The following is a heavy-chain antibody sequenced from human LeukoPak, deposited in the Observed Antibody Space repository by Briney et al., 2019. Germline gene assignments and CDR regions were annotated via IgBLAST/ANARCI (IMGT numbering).Heavy chain of an antibody. J-gene: IGHJ6*03. CDR1: GFTFSSYW. CDR2: IKQDGSEK. V-gene: IGHV3-7*01. CDR3: ARAYYGSGSYLTYYYMDV. Sequence: LTGGSLRLSCAASGFTFSSYWMSWVRQAPGKGLEWVANIKQDGSEKYYVDSVKGRFTISRDNAKNSLYLQMNSLRAEDTAVYYCARAYYGSGSYLTYYYMDVWGKGTTVTISS. D-gene: IGHD3-10*01.